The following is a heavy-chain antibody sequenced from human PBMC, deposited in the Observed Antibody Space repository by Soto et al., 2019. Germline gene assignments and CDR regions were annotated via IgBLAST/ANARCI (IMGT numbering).Heavy chain of an antibody. Sequence: ASVKVSCKASGGTFSSYAISWVRQAPGQGLEWMGGIIPIFGTANFAQKFQGRVTITADKSTSTAYMELSSLRSEDTAVYYCARLPTYYYDSNDYWGQGTLVTVSS. V-gene: IGHV1-69*06. CDR3: ARLPTYYYDSNDY. D-gene: IGHD3-22*01. J-gene: IGHJ4*02. CDR2: IIPIFGTA. CDR1: GGTFSSYA.